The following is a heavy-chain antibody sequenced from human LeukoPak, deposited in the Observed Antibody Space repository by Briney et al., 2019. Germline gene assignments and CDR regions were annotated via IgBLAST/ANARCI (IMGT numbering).Heavy chain of an antibody. CDR2: INPNSGGT. D-gene: IGHD4-23*01. Sequence: GASVKVSCKASGYTFTGYYMHWVRQAPGQGLEWIGWINPNSGGTNYAQKFQGRVTMTRDTSISTAYMELSRLRSDDTAVYYCAREFSVAHPHLDYWGQGTLVTVSS. J-gene: IGHJ4*02. V-gene: IGHV1-2*02. CDR1: GYTFTGYY. CDR3: AREFSVAHPHLDY.